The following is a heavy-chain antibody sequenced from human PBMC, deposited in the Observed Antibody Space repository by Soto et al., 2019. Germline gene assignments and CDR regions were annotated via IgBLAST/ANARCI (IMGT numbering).Heavy chain of an antibody. V-gene: IGHV1-3*01. CDR1: GYTFTSYA. J-gene: IGHJ4*02. CDR2: INAGNGNT. D-gene: IGHD2-15*01. CDR3: ARGPGGPDGPGDY. Sequence: QVQLVQSGAEVKKPGASVKVSCKASGYTFTSYAMHWVRQAPGQRLEWMGWINAGNGNTEYSQKFQGRVTITRDTSASTAYMELSSLRSEDMAVYYCARGPGGPDGPGDYWGQGTLVTVSS.